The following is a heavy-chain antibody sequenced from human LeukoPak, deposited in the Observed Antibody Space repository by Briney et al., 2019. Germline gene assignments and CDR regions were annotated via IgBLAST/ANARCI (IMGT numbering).Heavy chain of an antibody. CDR2: IYYSGST. CDR3: ARLLAGLVHDAFDI. J-gene: IGHJ3*02. V-gene: IGHV4-59*08. CDR1: GGSISGYY. Sequence: SETLSLTCSVSGGSISGYYWTWIRQPPGKGLEWIGYIYYSGSTNYNPSLKSRVTISVDTSKNQFSLKLSSVTAADTAVYYCARLLAGLVHDAFDIWGQGTMVTVSS. D-gene: IGHD3/OR15-3a*01.